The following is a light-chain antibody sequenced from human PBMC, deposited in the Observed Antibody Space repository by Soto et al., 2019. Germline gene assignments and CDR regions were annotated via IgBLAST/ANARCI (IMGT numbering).Light chain of an antibody. J-gene: IGLJ2*01. V-gene: IGLV2-8*01. CDR2: EVS. CDR1: SSDVGGYNF. CDR3: SSYAGSKNFV. Sequence: QSALTQPPSTSGSPGQSVTISCTGTSSDVGGYNFVSWYQQHPGKAPKLMIYEVSKRPSGVPDRFSGSKSGNAASLTVSGLQAEDVADYYCSSYAGSKNFVFGGGTKLTVL.